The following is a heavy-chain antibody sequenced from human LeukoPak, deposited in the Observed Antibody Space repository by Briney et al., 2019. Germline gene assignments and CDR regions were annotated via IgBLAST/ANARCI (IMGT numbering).Heavy chain of an antibody. CDR2: IYYSGST. D-gene: IGHD6-13*01. V-gene: IGHV4-59*08. CDR1: GGSISSYY. CDR3: ARGYSSSWNYFDY. Sequence: SETLSLTCTVSGGSISSYYWSWIRQPPGKGLEWIGFIYYSGSTNYNPSLKSRVTISVDTSKNQFSLKLSSVTAADTAVYYCARGYSSSWNYFDYWGQGTLVTVSS. J-gene: IGHJ4*02.